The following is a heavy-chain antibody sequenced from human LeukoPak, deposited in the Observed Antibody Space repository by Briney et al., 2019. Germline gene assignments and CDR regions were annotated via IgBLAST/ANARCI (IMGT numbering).Heavy chain of an antibody. D-gene: IGHD6-13*01. V-gene: IGHV3-7*01. Sequence: PGGSLRLSCAASGFTFSSYWMSWVRQAPGKGLEWVANIKQDGSEKYYVDSVKGRFTISRDNAKNSLYLQMNSLRAEDTAVYYCARETPGIAAAGTGLDDYWGQGTLVTVSS. CDR1: GFTFSSYW. J-gene: IGHJ4*02. CDR3: ARETPGIAAAGTGLDDY. CDR2: IKQDGSEK.